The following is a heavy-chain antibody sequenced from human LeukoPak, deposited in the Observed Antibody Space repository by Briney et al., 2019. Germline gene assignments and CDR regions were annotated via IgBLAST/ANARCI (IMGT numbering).Heavy chain of an antibody. J-gene: IGHJ4*02. CDR3: AREESGRLFDY. V-gene: IGHV4-59*01. CDR2: IYYSGST. D-gene: IGHD5-12*01. CDR1: GGSISSYY. Sequence: SETLSLTCTVYGGSISSYYCSWIRQPPGKGLERIGYIYYSGSTNYNPSLQSRVTISVDTSKNQFSLKLSSVTAADTAVYYCAREESGRLFDYWGQGTLVTVSS.